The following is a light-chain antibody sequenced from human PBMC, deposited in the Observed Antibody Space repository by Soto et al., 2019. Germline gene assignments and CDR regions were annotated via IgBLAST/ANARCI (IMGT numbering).Light chain of an antibody. Sequence: EIVMTHSPGTLSLYPGEIAILSCRASQSVSSSYLAWYRQKPGQAPSLLIYGASSRATGIPDRFSGSGSGTDFTLTISRLEPEDFAVYYRQQYRSSPRTFGQGTKVDIK. CDR3: QQYRSSPRT. V-gene: IGKV3-20*01. J-gene: IGKJ1*01. CDR2: GAS. CDR1: QSVSSSY.